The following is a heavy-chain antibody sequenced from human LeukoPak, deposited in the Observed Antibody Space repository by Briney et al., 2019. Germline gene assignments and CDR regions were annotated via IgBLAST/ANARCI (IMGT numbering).Heavy chain of an antibody. D-gene: IGHD3-16*02. V-gene: IGHV3-23*01. CDR3: ARGGTGSYRHYYFDY. CDR2: SDSDGSP. CDR1: GFTFSSYA. J-gene: IGHJ4*02. Sequence: GGSLRLSCAASGFTFSSYAITWVREAPGKGLEWVSTSDSDGSPYYADSVKGRFTISRGNSKNTLYLQMNSLRAEDTAVYYCARGGTGSYRHYYFDYWGQGTLVTVSS.